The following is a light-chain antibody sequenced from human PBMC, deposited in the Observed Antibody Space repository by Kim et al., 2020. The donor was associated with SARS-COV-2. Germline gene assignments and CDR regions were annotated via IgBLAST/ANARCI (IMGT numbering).Light chain of an antibody. CDR1: QSVLYSSNNKNY. V-gene: IGKV4-1*01. Sequence: DIVMTQSPDSLAVSLGERATINCKSSQSVLYSSNNKNYLAWYQQKPGQPPKLLIYWASTRESGVPDRFSGSGSGTDFTLTISNLQAEDVAVYYCHQYYRAPRTFGLGPRWISN. CDR2: WAS. CDR3: HQYYRAPRT. J-gene: IGKJ3*01.